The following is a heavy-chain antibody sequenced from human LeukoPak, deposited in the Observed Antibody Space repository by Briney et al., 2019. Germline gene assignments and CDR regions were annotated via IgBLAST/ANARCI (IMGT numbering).Heavy chain of an antibody. CDR1: GFTFSSYA. V-gene: IGHV3-30-3*01. CDR3: ARARGYSYGYYFDY. Sequence: GGSLRLSCAASGFTFSSYAMHWVRQAPGKGLEWVAVISYDGSNKYYADSVKGRFTISRDNSKNTLYLQMSSLRSEDTAVYYCARARGYSYGYYFDYWGQGTLVTVSS. CDR2: ISYDGSNK. D-gene: IGHD5-18*01. J-gene: IGHJ4*02.